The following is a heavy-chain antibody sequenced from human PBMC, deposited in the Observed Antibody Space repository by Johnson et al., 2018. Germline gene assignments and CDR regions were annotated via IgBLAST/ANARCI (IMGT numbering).Heavy chain of an antibody. D-gene: IGHD3-22*01. V-gene: IGHV3-21*01. CDR3: ARATTYYYDSSGYYTDAFDI. CDR2: ISSSSSYI. CDR1: GFTLSSYS. Sequence: EVQLVESGGGLVKPGGSLRLSCAASGFTLSSYSMNWVRQAPGKGLEWVSSISSSSSYIYYADSVKGRFTISRDNAKNSLYLQMNRLRAGGTAVYYWARATTYYYDSSGYYTDAFDIWGQGTMVAVSS. J-gene: IGHJ3*02.